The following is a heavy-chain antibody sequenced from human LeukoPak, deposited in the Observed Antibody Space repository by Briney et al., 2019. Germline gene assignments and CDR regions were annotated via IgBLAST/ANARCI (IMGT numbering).Heavy chain of an antibody. Sequence: GSLRLSCAASGFTLSGYDMHWVRQATGKHLEWVSAITPACETYYPGSVRGRFTISREKDKNSLYLQMTSLRAGDTAVYYCVRGGEGSPFYFDYWGKGTLVTVSS. V-gene: IGHV3-13*01. CDR3: VRGGEGSPFYFDY. CDR1: GFTLSGYD. D-gene: IGHD3-10*01. CDR2: ITPACET. J-gene: IGHJ4*02.